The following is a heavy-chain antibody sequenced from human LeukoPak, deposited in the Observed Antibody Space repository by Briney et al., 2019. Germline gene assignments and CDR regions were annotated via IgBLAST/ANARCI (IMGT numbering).Heavy chain of an antibody. CDR1: GGTFSSYA. Sequence: GASVKVSCKASGGTFSSYAISWARQAPGQGLEWMGGIIPIFGTANYAQKFQGRVTITTDESTSTAYMELSSLRSEDTAVYYCARIAARLQNWFDPWGQGTLVTVSS. D-gene: IGHD6-6*01. V-gene: IGHV1-69*05. CDR2: IIPIFGTA. CDR3: ARIAARLQNWFDP. J-gene: IGHJ5*02.